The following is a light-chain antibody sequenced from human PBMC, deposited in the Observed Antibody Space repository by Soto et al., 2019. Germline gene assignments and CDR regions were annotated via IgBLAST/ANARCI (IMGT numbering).Light chain of an antibody. CDR3: LQHYSHPPWT. V-gene: IGKV1-17*02. CDR1: HGIRDD. CDR2: AAS. J-gene: IGKJ1*01. Sequence: DIQMTQSPSSLSASVGDRVTITCLASHGIRDDLNWYQQKPGKAPKRLIYAASSLQSGVPSRFSGSGSETEFTLTISDLQPEDFATYYCLQHYSHPPWTFGQGTKVEIK.